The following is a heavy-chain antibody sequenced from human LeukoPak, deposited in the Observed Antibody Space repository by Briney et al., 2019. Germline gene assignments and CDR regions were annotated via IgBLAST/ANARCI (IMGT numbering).Heavy chain of an antibody. CDR3: ARELLYSSSWYTGVSFDY. CDR2: IKQDGSEK. J-gene: IGHJ4*02. Sequence: GGSLRLSCAASGFTFSNYWMSWVRQAPGKGLEWVANIKQDGSEKYYVDSVKGRFTISRDNAKNSLYLQMNSLRAEDTAVYYCARELLYSSSWYTGVSFDYWGQGTLVTVSS. CDR1: GFTFSNYW. D-gene: IGHD6-13*01. V-gene: IGHV3-7*01.